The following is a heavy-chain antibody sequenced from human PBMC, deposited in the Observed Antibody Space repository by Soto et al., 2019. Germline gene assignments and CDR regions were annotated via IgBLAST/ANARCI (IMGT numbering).Heavy chain of an antibody. J-gene: IGHJ4*02. CDR2: VSDDGSNN. CDR3: AKGGAPSRGCGADRCFGLFDN. V-gene: IGHV3-30*18. D-gene: IGHD2-21*01. CDR1: GFTFSSYG. Sequence: QVQLVESGGGVVQPGRSLRLSCAASGFTFSSYGIHWVRRAPGKGLEWVAVVSDDGSNNYYADSVKGRFTISRVNSQNTLYLQMDSLRAEDTAVYYCAKGGAPSRGCGADRCFGLFDNWGQGTLVTVSA.